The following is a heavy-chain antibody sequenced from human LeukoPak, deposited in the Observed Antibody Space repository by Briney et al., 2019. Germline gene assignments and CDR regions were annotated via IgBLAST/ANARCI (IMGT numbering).Heavy chain of an antibody. CDR1: GFTFSSYW. V-gene: IGHV3-7*01. Sequence: PGGSLRLSCAASGFTFSSYWMSWVRQVPGKGLEWVANIKQDGSEKYYVDSVKGRFTISRDNAKNSLYLQMNGLRAEDTAVYYCARGSEQLVRGYYYYYYMDVWGKGTTVTVSS. CDR3: ARGSEQLVRGYYYYYYMDV. J-gene: IGHJ6*03. D-gene: IGHD6-6*01. CDR2: IKQDGSEK.